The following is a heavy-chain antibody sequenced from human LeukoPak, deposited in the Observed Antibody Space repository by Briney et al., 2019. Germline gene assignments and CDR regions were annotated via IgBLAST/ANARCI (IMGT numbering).Heavy chain of an antibody. V-gene: IGHV3-7*01. J-gene: IGHJ6*03. D-gene: IGHD3-10*01. CDR1: GFTFSSYW. CDR2: IKQDGSEK. CDR3: AKDLSMVRGVSYHYYMDV. Sequence: GGSLRLSCAASGFTFSSYWMSWVSQAPGKGLEWVANIKQDGSEKYYVDSVKGRFTISRDNAKNSLYLQMNSLRAEDTAVYYCAKDLSMVRGVSYHYYMDVWGKGTTVTISS.